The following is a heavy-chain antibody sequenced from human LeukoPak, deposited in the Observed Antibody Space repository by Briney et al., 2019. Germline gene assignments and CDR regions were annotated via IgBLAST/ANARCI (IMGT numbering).Heavy chain of an antibody. D-gene: IGHD3-10*01. CDR1: GGSISSGGYY. V-gene: IGHV4-31*11. CDR3: ARVGPGPVWFGELLARYNWFDP. CDR2: IYYSGST. Sequence: SETLSLTCAVSGGSISSGGYYWSWIRQHPGKGLEWIGYIYYSGSTYYNPSLKSRVTISVDTSKNQFSLKLSSVTAADTAVYYCARVGPGPVWFGELLARYNWFDPWGQGTLVTVSS. J-gene: IGHJ5*02.